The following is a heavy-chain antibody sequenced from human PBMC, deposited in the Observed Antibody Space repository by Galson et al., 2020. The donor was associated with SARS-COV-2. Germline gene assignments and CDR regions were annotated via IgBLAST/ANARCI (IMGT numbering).Heavy chain of an antibody. Sequence: GGSLRLSCAASGFTFSDHGMHWVRQAPGKGLEWVALIWHDGSNEYFADSVKGRFTISRDNSKNILYLQMNSLRAEDSAVYYCARALVQRGLYYYAMDVWGQGTTVAVSS. D-gene: IGHD2-8*02. V-gene: IGHV3-33*01. CDR2: IWHDGSNE. J-gene: IGHJ6*02. CDR3: ARALVQRGLYYYAMDV. CDR1: GFTFSDHG.